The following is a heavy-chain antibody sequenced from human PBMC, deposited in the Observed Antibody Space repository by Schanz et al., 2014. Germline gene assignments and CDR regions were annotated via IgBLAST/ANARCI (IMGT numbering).Heavy chain of an antibody. CDR2: ITYNGGTI. CDR3: AKSDAFDI. J-gene: IGHJ3*02. CDR1: GFSFSSYA. V-gene: IGHV3-23*01. Sequence: EVQLLESGGGLVEPGGSLRLSCAASGFSFSSYAMGWVRQARGKGLEWISYITYNGGTIYYADSVKGRFTISRDNAKNTLYLQMNSLRAEDTAVYYCAKSDAFDIWGQGTLVTVSS.